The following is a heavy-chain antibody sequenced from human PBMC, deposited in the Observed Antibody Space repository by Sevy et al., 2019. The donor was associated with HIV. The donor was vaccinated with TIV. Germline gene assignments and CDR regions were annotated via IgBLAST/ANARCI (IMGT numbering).Heavy chain of an antibody. CDR3: ARDMAYGSGSIVYDY. Sequence: GGSLRLSCAASGFVFSSYTMNWVRQSPGKGLQWVSSISSSSRYIFYADSVKGRFTISRDNTRNSLYLQMNSLRAEDTAVYYCARDMAYGSGSIVYDYWVQRTLVTVSS. CDR1: GFVFSSYT. CDR2: ISSSSRYI. V-gene: IGHV3-21*01. J-gene: IGHJ4*02. D-gene: IGHD3-10*01.